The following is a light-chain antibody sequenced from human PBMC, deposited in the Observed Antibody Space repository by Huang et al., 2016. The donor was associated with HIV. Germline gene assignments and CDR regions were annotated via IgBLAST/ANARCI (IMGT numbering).Light chain of an antibody. CDR3: QQSYSPSPFT. V-gene: IGKV1-39*01. CDR2: EAA. Sequence: DIQMTQSPSSLSASIGGRVIITCRASQDIGRLLNWYQQKPGKAPQLLVYEAAVLQTGVPSRFSGSRSGTHFTLTIRSLLPEDLATYYCQQSYSPSPFTFGLGTILDI. J-gene: IGKJ2*01. CDR1: QDIGRL.